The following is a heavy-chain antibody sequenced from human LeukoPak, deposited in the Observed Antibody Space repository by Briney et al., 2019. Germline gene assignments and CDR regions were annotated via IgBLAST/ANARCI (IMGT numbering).Heavy chain of an antibody. Sequence: SETLSLTCAVSGGSISSISSNNWAWIRQPPGKGLELIAAIHYTGSTYYNPSSMSRVTISVDTSKNQFSLKLNSLTATDTAVYYCARLPTGYPNWFDTWGQGILVTVSS. CDR2: IHYTGST. CDR3: ARLPTGYPNWFDT. CDR1: GGSISSISSNN. V-gene: IGHV4-39*01. D-gene: IGHD5-18*01. J-gene: IGHJ5*02.